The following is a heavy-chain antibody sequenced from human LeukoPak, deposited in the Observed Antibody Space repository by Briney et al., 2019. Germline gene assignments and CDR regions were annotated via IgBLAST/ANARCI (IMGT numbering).Heavy chain of an antibody. Sequence: GGSLRLACAASGFRLETFWMNWVRQAPGKGLEWVSRISGSSSSIYYADSVKGRFTISRDNAKNSLYLQMNSLRAEDTAVYYCARQRGWPYFDYWGQGTLVTVSS. CDR1: GFRLETFW. CDR3: ARQRGWPYFDY. D-gene: IGHD6-19*01. V-gene: IGHV3-21*01. J-gene: IGHJ4*02. CDR2: ISGSSSSI.